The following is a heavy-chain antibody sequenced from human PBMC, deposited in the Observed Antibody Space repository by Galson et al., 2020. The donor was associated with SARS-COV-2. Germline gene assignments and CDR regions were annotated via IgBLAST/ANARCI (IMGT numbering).Heavy chain of an antibody. J-gene: IGHJ3*02. CDR3: ARDCAPIGDTGTTGGDAVDI. CDR1: GGSISSSSYY. Sequence: SETLSLTCTVSGGSISSSSYYWGWIRQPPGKGLEWIGSIYYSGSTYYNPSLKSRVTISVDTSKNQFSLKLSSVTAADTAVYYCARDCAPIGDTGTTGGDAVDIWGQGTMVTVSS. D-gene: IGHD4-17*01. V-gene: IGHV4-39*07. CDR2: IYYSGST.